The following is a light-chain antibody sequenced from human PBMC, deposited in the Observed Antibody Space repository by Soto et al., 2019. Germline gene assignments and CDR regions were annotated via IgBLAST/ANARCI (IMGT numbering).Light chain of an antibody. J-gene: IGKJ3*01. CDR1: QSISIY. CDR2: AAS. Sequence: DIQMTQSPSSLSASVGDRVTITCRASQSISIYLNWYQQKPGKAPKLLIYAASSLQSGVPSRFSGNGSGTDFTLTICSLQPEDFATYYCQQSYSTPFTFGPWTKVDIK. V-gene: IGKV1-39*01. CDR3: QQSYSTPFT.